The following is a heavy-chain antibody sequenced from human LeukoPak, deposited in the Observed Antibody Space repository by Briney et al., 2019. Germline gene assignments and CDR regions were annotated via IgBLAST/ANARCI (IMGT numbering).Heavy chain of an antibody. V-gene: IGHV3-21*01. Sequence: PGGSLRLSCAASGFTFSSYSMNWVRQAPGKGLEWVSSISSSSSYIYYADSVKGRFTISRDNAKNSLYLQMNSLRAEDTAVYYCARVSSYYDSSGYYPFDYWGQGTLVTVSS. D-gene: IGHD3-22*01. CDR2: ISSSSSYI. CDR3: ARVSSYYDSSGYYPFDY. J-gene: IGHJ4*02. CDR1: GFTFSSYS.